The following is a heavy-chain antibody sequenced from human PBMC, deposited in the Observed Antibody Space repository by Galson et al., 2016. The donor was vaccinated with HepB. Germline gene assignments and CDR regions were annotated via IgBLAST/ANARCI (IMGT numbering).Heavy chain of an antibody. CDR1: EFTFSTYG. J-gene: IGHJ4*02. CDR3: AREMHVAAASAFDF. Sequence: SLRLSCAASEFTFSTYGMHWVRQAPGKGLEWVALIWHDGSNKYYADSVKGRFTISRDNPKNTLYLQMNSLKVEGTAVYYCAREMHVAAASAFDFWGRGTLVTVSS. D-gene: IGHD6-13*01. V-gene: IGHV3-33*01. CDR2: IWHDGSNK.